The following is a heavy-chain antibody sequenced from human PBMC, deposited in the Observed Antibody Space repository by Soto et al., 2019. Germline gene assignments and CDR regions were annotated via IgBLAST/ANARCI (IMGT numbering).Heavy chain of an antibody. CDR1: GGSFSGYY. CDR2: INHSGST. V-gene: IGHV4-34*01. CDR3: AREAPIVATTRPFDY. J-gene: IGHJ4*02. Sequence: QVQLQQWGAGLLKPSETLSLTCAVYGGSFSGYYWSWIRQPPGKGLGWIGEINHSGSTNYNPSLKSRVTISVDTSKNQFSMKLSSVTAADTAVYYCAREAPIVATTRPFDYWGQGTLVTVSS. D-gene: IGHD5-12*01.